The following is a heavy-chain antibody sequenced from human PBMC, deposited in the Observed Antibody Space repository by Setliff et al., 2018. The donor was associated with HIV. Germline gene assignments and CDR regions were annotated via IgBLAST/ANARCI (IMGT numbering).Heavy chain of an antibody. Sequence: SETLSLTCTVSGGSISSYYWSWIRQPPGKGLEWIGYIYYSGSTHYNPSLKSRVTISLDTSKKQFSLKLSSVTAVDTAVYYCASDRGSSEDAFAIWGQGRMVTVSS. J-gene: IGHJ3*02. CDR2: IYYSGST. CDR3: ASDRGSSEDAFAI. V-gene: IGHV4-59*01. D-gene: IGHD2-2*01. CDR1: GGSISSYY.